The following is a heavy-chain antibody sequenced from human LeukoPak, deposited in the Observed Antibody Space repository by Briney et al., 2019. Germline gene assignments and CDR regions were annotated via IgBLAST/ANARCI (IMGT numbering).Heavy chain of an antibody. CDR3: ARVKIANYYGSGSPVT. Sequence: SETLPLTCTVSGGSISSGGYYWSWVRQHPGRGLEWMGYIYYSGSTYYNSSRKSRVTISVDTSKNQFSLKLSSVTAADTAVYYCARVKIANYYGSGSPVTWGQGTLVTVSS. J-gene: IGHJ4*02. V-gene: IGHV4-31*03. CDR2: IYYSGST. D-gene: IGHD3-10*01. CDR1: GGSISSGGYY.